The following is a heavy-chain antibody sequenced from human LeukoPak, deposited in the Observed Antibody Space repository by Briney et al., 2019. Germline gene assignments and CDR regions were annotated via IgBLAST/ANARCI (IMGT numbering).Heavy chain of an antibody. J-gene: IGHJ3*02. CDR3: TYDLRDAFDI. CDR1: GFTFSGSA. CDR2: IRSKANSYAT. Sequence: PGGSLRLSCAASGFTFSGSAMHWVRQASGKGLEWVGRIRSKANSYATAYAASVKGRFTISRDDSKNTAYLQMNSLKTEDTAVYYCTYDLRDAFDIWGQGTMVTVSS. V-gene: IGHV3-73*01. D-gene: IGHD5-12*01.